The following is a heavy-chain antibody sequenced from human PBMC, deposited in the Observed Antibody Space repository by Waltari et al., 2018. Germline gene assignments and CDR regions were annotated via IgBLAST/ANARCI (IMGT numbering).Heavy chain of an antibody. CDR3: AKDPCCETGTANYGMDV. D-gene: IGHD1-7*01. V-gene: IGHV3-23*01. Sequence: EVQLLGSGGGLVQPGGSLRLSCVASGFTFDSYAMSWVRQAPGKGLGWVSAVRPTGGATYYVDSVRGRFTISRDNSKNTLYLEMNNLRAEDTAVYYCAKDPCCETGTANYGMDVWGQGTTVTVSS. CDR1: GFTFDSYA. CDR2: VRPTGGAT. J-gene: IGHJ6*02.